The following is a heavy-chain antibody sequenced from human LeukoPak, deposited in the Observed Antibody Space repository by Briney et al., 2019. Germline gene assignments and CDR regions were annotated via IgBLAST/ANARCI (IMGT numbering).Heavy chain of an antibody. V-gene: IGHV4-30-2*01. CDR3: AGGGANYHYFDY. CDR2: IYHDGRT. J-gene: IGHJ4*02. D-gene: IGHD4/OR15-4a*01. Sequence: SETLSLTCTVSSGSISSGSYYWSWLRQPPGKGLEWIGYIYHDGRTYYTPSLKSRLTISLDRSKNQFSLNLSSVTPEDTAVYYCAGGGANYHYFDYWGQGTLVTVSS. CDR1: SGSISSGSYY.